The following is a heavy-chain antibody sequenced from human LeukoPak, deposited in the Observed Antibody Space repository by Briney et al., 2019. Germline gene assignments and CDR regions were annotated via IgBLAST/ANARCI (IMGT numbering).Heavy chain of an antibody. V-gene: IGHV3-53*01. J-gene: IGHJ4*02. D-gene: IGHD3-22*01. CDR3: ARDSRRYYDSSGYCFDY. CDR1: GFTVSSNY. Sequence: PGGSLRLSCAASGFTVSSNYMSWVRQAPGKGLEWVSVIYSGGSTYYADSVKGRFTISRDNSKNTLYLQMNSLRAEDTAVYYCARDSRRYYDSSGYCFDYWGQGTLVTVSS. CDR2: IYSGGST.